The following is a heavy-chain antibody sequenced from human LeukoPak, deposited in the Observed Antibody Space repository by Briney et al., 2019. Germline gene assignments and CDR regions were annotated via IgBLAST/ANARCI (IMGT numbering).Heavy chain of an antibody. Sequence: ASVKVSCKASGYTFAGYYIHWVRQAPGQGLEWMGWINPNSGGTNYAQKFQGRVTMTRDTSISTAYMELSRLRSDDTAVYYCARNRSPLLTGYYGLLNWGQGTLVTVSS. CDR2: INPNSGGT. D-gene: IGHD3-9*01. CDR1: GYTFAGYY. CDR3: ARNRSPLLTGYYGLLN. V-gene: IGHV1-2*02. J-gene: IGHJ4*02.